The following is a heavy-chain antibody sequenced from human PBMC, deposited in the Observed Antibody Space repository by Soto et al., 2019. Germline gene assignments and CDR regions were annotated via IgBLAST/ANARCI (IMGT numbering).Heavy chain of an antibody. CDR1: GGTFSSYA. D-gene: IGHD4-4*01. Sequence: QVQLVQSGAEVKKPGSSVKVSCKASGGTFSSYAISWVRQAPGQGLEWMGGIIPIFGTANYAQKFQGRVTITADESTSTAYMELSSLRSEDTAVYYCAREAAGTVTTYCYYYGMDVWGQGTTVTVSS. CDR2: IIPIFGTA. CDR3: AREAAGTVTTYCYYYGMDV. J-gene: IGHJ6*02. V-gene: IGHV1-69*01.